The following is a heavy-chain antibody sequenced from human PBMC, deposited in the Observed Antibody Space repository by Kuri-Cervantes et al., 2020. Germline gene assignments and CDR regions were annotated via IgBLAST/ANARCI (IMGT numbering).Heavy chain of an antibody. CDR3: AKDWARGGRADAFDI. CDR1: GFTFSSYS. V-gene: IGHV3-48*04. Sequence: GESLKISCAASGFTFSSYSMNWVRQAPGKGLEWVSYISSSSSTIYYADSVKGRFTISRDNAENSLYLQMNSLGVEDTAVYYCAKDWARGGRADAFDIWGQGTMVTVSS. J-gene: IGHJ3*02. D-gene: IGHD3-10*01. CDR2: ISSSSSTI.